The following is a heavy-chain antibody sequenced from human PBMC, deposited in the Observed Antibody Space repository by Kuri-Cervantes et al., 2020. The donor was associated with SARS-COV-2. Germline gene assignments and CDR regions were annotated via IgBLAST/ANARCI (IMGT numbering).Heavy chain of an antibody. CDR2: IIPIFGTA. CDR3: ARGITGTTGMNDY. V-gene: IGHV1-69*13. Sequence: SVKVSCKASGGTFSSFAISWVRQAPGQGLEWMGGIIPIFGTANYAQKFQGRVTITADESTSTAYMELSSLRSEDTAVYYCARGITGTTGMNDYWGQGTLVTVSS. D-gene: IGHD1-7*01. J-gene: IGHJ4*02. CDR1: GGTFSSFA.